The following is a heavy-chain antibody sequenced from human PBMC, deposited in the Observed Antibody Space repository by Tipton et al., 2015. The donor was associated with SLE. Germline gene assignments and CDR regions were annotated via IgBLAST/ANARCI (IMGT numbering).Heavy chain of an antibody. V-gene: IGHV3-7*01. Sequence: SLRLSCVASGFSFSSYWMSWVRQVPGKGLEWVANMNQDGNEKYYVDSVKGRFTISRDNAKNSLFLQMNSLRAEDTAVYYCAKERRTDMYYFDYWGQGTLVSVSS. CDR2: MNQDGNEK. CDR1: GFSFSSYW. J-gene: IGHJ4*02. CDR3: AKERRTDMYYFDY.